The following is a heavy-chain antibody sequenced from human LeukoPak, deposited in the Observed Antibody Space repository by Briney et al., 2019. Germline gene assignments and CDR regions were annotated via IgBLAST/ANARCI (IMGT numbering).Heavy chain of an antibody. Sequence: ASVKVSCKVSGYTLTELSIHWVRQAPGIGLEWMGGFDPEDGERIYAQKFQGRVTITADESTSTAYMELSSLRSEDTAVYYCAREGVTTTWYYFDYWGQGTLVTVSS. CDR3: AREGVTTTWYYFDY. V-gene: IGHV1-24*01. CDR1: GYTLTELS. D-gene: IGHD4-11*01. J-gene: IGHJ4*02. CDR2: FDPEDGER.